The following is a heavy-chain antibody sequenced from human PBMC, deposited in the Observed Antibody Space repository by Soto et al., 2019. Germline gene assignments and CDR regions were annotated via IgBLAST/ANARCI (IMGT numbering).Heavy chain of an antibody. CDR2: IWYDGSNK. J-gene: IGHJ6*02. CDR3: ARSHDFWSGYRYYYYGMDV. CDR1: GFTFSSYG. D-gene: IGHD3-3*01. V-gene: IGHV3-33*01. Sequence: PVGSLRLSCAASGFTFSSYGMHWVRQAPGKGLEWVAVIWYDGSNKYYADSVKGRFTISRDNSKNTLYLQMNSLRAEDTAVYYCARSHDFWSGYRYYYYGMDVWGQGTTVTVSS.